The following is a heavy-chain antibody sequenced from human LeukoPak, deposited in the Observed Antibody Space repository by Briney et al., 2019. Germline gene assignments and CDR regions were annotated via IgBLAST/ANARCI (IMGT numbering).Heavy chain of an antibody. V-gene: IGHV3-21*01. D-gene: IGHD3-22*01. J-gene: IGHJ4*02. Sequence: GGSLRLSCAASGFTFSSYSMNWVRQAPGKGLEWVSSISSSSSYIYYADSVKGRFTISRDNAKNSLYLQMNSLRAEGTAVYYCARDSGGYYDSSGYQSFGYWGQGTLVTVSS. CDR2: ISSSSSYI. CDR1: GFTFSSYS. CDR3: ARDSGGYYDSSGYQSFGY.